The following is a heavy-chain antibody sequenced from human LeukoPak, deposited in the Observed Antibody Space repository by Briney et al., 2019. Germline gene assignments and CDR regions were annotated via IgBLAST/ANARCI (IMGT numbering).Heavy chain of an antibody. Sequence: GGSLRLSCAASGFIFRNYAMSWVRQAPGKGLEWVSAITGSGDATYYADSVKGRFTISRDNSKNTLYVEMNTLRAEDTAVYYCAKWGDYDILTGYYVSDFWGQGTLVTVSS. V-gene: IGHV3-23*01. D-gene: IGHD3-9*01. CDR1: GFIFRNYA. J-gene: IGHJ4*02. CDR2: ITGSGDAT. CDR3: AKWGDYDILTGYYVSDF.